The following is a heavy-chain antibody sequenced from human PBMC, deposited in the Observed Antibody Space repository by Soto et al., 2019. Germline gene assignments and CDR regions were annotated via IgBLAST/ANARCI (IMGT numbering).Heavy chain of an antibody. CDR3: ATLRPGVIWNTGLFDY. V-gene: IGHV3-23*01. CDR2: ISGSGGST. CDR1: GFTFSSYA. D-gene: IGHD3-10*01. J-gene: IGHJ4*02. Sequence: EVQLLESGGGLVQPGGSLRLSCAASGFTFSSYAMSWVRQAPGKGLEWVSAISGSGGSTYYADSVKGRFTISRDNSKNTLYLQMNSLRAEDTAVYYCATLRPGVIWNTGLFDYWGQGTLVTVSS.